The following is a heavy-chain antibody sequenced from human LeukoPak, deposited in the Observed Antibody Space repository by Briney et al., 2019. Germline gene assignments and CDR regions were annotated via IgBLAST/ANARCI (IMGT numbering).Heavy chain of an antibody. D-gene: IGHD1-26*01. Sequence: GGSLRLSCAASGFTFDDYAMHWVRQAPGKGLEWVSGISWNSGSIGYADSVKGRFTISRDNSKNTLYLQMNSLRAEDTAVYYCARDGAGSSGNYYYYYYMDVWGKGTTVTVSS. V-gene: IGHV3-9*01. CDR3: ARDGAGSSGNYYYYYYMDV. J-gene: IGHJ6*03. CDR2: ISWNSGSI. CDR1: GFTFDDYA.